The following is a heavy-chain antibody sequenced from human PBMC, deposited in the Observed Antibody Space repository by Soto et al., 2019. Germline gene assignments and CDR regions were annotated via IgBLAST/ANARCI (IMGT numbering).Heavy chain of an antibody. CDR1: GYAFTTYG. CDR3: ARGRYGDY. V-gene: IGHV1-18*01. Sequence: QVHLVQSGAEVKKPGASVKVSCKGSGYAFTTYGITWVRQAPGQGLEWMGWISAHDGNTNYAQKRHGRVTVTRDTSTSTAYMDLRSLRSADSAVYYCARGRYGDYWGQGALVTVSS. J-gene: IGHJ4*02. CDR2: ISAHDGNT. D-gene: IGHD1-1*01.